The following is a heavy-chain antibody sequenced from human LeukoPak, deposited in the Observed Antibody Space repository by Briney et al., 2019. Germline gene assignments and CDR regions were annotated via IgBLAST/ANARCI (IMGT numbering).Heavy chain of an antibody. CDR1: GGSISSYY. CDR2: NYYSGST. Sequence: PSETLSLTCTVSGGSISSYYWSWIRQPPGKGLEWIGYNYYSGSTNYNPSLKSRVTISVDTSKNQFSLKLSSVTAADTAVYYCARGEPGGYSYGRYYYYMDVWGKGTTVTVSS. D-gene: IGHD5-18*01. J-gene: IGHJ6*03. V-gene: IGHV4-59*01. CDR3: ARGEPGGYSYGRYYYYMDV.